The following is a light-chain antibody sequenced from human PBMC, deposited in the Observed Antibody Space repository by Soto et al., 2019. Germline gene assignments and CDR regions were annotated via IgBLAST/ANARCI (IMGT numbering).Light chain of an antibody. CDR2: VAS. V-gene: IGKV3-15*01. CDR3: QQYNNWPPMYT. Sequence: EIVMTQSPATLSVSPGERATLSCRASQSVSSNLAWYQQKPGQAPRLLIYVASTRAPGIPARFSGSGSGTEFTLTISSLQSEDFAVYYCQQYNNWPPMYTFGQGTKLEIK. J-gene: IGKJ2*01. CDR1: QSVSSN.